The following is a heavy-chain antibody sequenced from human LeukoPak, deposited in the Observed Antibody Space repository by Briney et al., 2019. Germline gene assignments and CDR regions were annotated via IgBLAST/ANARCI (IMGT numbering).Heavy chain of an antibody. D-gene: IGHD6-6*01. V-gene: IGHV4-34*01. CDR1: GGSFSGYY. Sequence: SETLSLTCAVYGGSFSGYYWSWIRQPPGKGLEWIGEINHSGSTNYNPSLKSRVTISVDTSENQFSLKLSSVTAADTAVYYCARIAARRRDAFDIWGQGTMVTVSS. J-gene: IGHJ3*02. CDR2: INHSGST. CDR3: ARIAARRRDAFDI.